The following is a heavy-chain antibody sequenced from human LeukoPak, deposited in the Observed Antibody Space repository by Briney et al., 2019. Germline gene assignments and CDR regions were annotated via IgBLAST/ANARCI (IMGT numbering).Heavy chain of an antibody. J-gene: IGHJ6*02. CDR3: ARENYDFWSGYLYYYYGMDV. Sequence: ASVKVSCKASGYTFTSYDINWVRQATGQGLEWMGCMNPNSGNTGYAQKFQGRVTMTRNTSISTAYMELSSLRSEDTAVYYCARENYDFWSGYLYYYYGMDVWGQGTTVTVSS. CDR2: MNPNSGNT. CDR1: GYTFTSYD. D-gene: IGHD3-3*01. V-gene: IGHV1-8*01.